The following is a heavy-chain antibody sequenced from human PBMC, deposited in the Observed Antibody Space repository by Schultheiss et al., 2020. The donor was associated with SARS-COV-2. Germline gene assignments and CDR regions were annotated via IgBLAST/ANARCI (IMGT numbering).Heavy chain of an antibody. CDR2: ISSSSSYI. CDR1: GFTFSSYS. V-gene: IGHV3-21*01. D-gene: IGHD6-6*01. CDR3: ARDPRGAARQGA. Sequence: GGSLRLSCAASGFTFSSYSMNWVRQAPGKGLEWVSSISSSSSYIYYADSVKGRFTISRDNAKNSLYLQMNSLRAEDTAVYYCARDPRGAARQGAWGQGTLVTVSS. J-gene: IGHJ5*02.